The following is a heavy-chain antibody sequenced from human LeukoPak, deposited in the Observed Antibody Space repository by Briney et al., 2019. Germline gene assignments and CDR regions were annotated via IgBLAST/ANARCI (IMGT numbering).Heavy chain of an antibody. Sequence: ASVKVSRKASGYTFTSYAMHWVRQAPGQRLEWMGWINAGNGNTKYSQKFQGRVTITRDTSASTAYMELSSLRSEDTAVYYCARYPNYYGSGSYYTRGLDYWGQGTLVTVSS. CDR1: GYTFTSYA. V-gene: IGHV1-3*01. D-gene: IGHD3-10*01. CDR3: ARYPNYYGSGSYYTRGLDY. J-gene: IGHJ4*02. CDR2: INAGNGNT.